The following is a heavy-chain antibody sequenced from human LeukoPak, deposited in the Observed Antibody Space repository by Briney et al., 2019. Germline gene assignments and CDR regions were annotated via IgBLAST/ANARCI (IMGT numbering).Heavy chain of an antibody. Sequence: SQTFSLTCAISGDSVSSNSATWNWLRQSPSRGLEWLGRTYYMSKWYNDYAVSVKSRIIINPDTSKNQFSLQLNSVTPEDTAVYYCARADYYSPMDVWGQGTTVTVSS. CDR3: ARADYYSPMDV. CDR2: TYYMSKWYN. J-gene: IGHJ6*02. CDR1: GDSVSSNSAT. V-gene: IGHV6-1*01.